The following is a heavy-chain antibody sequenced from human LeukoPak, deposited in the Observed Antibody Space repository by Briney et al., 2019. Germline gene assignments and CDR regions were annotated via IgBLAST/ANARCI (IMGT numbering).Heavy chain of an antibody. J-gene: IGHJ6*04. CDR2: INHSGST. CDR3: ARLCYYDILTGPRGMDV. D-gene: IGHD3-9*01. Sequence: SETLSLTCAVYGGSFSGYYRSWIRQPPGKGLEWIGEINHSGSTNYNPSLKSRVTISVDTSKNQFSLKLSSVTAADTAVYYCARLCYYDILTGPRGMDVWGKGTTVTISS. V-gene: IGHV4-34*01. CDR1: GGSFSGYY.